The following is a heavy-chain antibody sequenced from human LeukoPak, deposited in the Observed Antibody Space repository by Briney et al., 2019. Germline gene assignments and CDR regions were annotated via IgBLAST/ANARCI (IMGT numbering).Heavy chain of an antibody. CDR3: ARDGMITFGGVIVLLDAFDI. Sequence: GGSLRLSCAASGFTFSSYSMNWVRQAPGKGLEWVSSISSSSSYIYYADSVKGRFTISRDNAKNSLYLQMNSLGAEDTAVYYCARDGMITFGGVIVLLDAFDIWGQGTMVTVSS. CDR1: GFTFSSYS. D-gene: IGHD3-16*02. CDR2: ISSSSSYI. V-gene: IGHV3-21*01. J-gene: IGHJ3*02.